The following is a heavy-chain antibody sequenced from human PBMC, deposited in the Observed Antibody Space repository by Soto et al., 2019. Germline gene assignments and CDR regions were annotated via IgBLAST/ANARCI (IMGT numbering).Heavy chain of an antibody. CDR1: GGTFSSYS. CDR3: ARVEKGYGSRFDY. J-gene: IGHJ4*02. D-gene: IGHD3-10*01. Sequence: SVKVSCKASGGTFSSYSISWVRQAPGQGLEWMGGIIPIFGTANYAQKFQGRVTITADESTSTAYMELSSLRSEDTAVYYCARVEKGYGSRFDYWGQGTLVTVSS. CDR2: IIPIFGTA. V-gene: IGHV1-69*13.